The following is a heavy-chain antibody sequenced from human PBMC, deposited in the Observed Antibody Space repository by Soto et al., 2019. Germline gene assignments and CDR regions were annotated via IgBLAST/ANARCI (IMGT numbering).Heavy chain of an antibody. CDR2: IYYSGST. CDR1: GGSISSSSYY. Sequence: PSETLSLTCTVSGGSISSSSYYWGWIRQPPGKGLEWIGSIYYSGSTYYNPSLKSRVTISVDTSKNQFSLKLSSVTAADTAVYYCARGPHFVVVPAARGNYYYYGMDVWGQGTTVTVSS. CDR3: ARGPHFVVVPAARGNYYYYGMDV. J-gene: IGHJ6*02. D-gene: IGHD2-2*01. V-gene: IGHV4-39*01.